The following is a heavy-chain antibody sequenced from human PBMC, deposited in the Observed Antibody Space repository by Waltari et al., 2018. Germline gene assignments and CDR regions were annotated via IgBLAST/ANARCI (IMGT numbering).Heavy chain of an antibody. CDR2: ISYDGSNK. V-gene: IGHV3-30-3*01. J-gene: IGHJ4*02. CDR1: GFTFSSYA. CDR3: ARDNMELGWAFDY. Sequence: QVQLVESGGGVVQPGTSLRLSCAASGFTFSSYAMHWVRQAPGKGLEWVAVISYDGSNKYYADSVKGRFTISRDNSKNTLYLQMNSLRAEDTAVYYCARDNMELGWAFDYWGQGTLVTVSS. D-gene: IGHD1-7*01.